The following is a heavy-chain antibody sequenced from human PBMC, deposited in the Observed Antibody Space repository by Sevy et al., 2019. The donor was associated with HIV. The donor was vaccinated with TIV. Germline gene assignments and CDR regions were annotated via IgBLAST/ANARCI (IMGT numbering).Heavy chain of an antibody. Sequence: GGSLRLSCAASGFTFSSYAMSWVRQAPGKGLEWVSAISGSVRSTYYADSVKGRFTISRDNSKNTLYLHMNSLRAEDTAVYYCAKSRFLELLLLDYWGQGTSVTVSS. J-gene: IGHJ4*02. D-gene: IGHD3-3*01. CDR3: AKSRFLELLLLDY. CDR1: GFTFSSYA. V-gene: IGHV3-23*01. CDR2: ISGSVRST.